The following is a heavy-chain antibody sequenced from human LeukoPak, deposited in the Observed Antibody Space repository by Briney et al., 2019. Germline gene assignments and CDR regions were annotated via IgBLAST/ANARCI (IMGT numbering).Heavy chain of an antibody. Sequence: TGGSLRLSCAASGFTFSNYWMNWVRQPPGKGLEWVANIKQDGSEKYYVDSVKGRFTISRDNAKNSLYLQMNSLRAEDTAVYYCARDFYYLLDYWGQGTLVTVSS. CDR3: ARDFYYLLDY. J-gene: IGHJ4*02. CDR2: IKQDGSEK. V-gene: IGHV3-7*01. D-gene: IGHD3-10*01. CDR1: GFTFSNYW.